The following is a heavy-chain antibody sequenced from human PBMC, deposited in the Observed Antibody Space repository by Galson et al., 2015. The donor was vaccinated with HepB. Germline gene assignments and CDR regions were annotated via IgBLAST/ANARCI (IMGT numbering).Heavy chain of an antibody. CDR3: ARVDCSSTSCPEYYYYYGMDV. CDR2: ISSSSSYI. CDR1: GFTFSSYS. V-gene: IGHV3-21*01. J-gene: IGHJ6*02. D-gene: IGHD2-2*01. Sequence: SLRLSCAASGFTFSSYSMNWVRQAPGKGLEWVSSISSSSSYIYYADSVKGRFTISRDNAKNSLYLQMNSLRAEDTAVYYCARVDCSSTSCPEYYYYYGMDVWGQGTTVTVSS.